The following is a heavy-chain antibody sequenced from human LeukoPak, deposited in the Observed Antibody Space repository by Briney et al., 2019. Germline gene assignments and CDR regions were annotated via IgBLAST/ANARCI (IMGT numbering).Heavy chain of an antibody. CDR1: GGTFSSYA. J-gene: IGHJ3*02. V-gene: IGHV1-69*04. CDR2: IIPILGIA. CDR3: ASMVDTAMVTSAFDI. Sequence: SVKVSCKASGGTFSSYAISWVRQAPGQGLEWVGRIIPILGIANYAQKFQGRVTITADKSTSTAYMELSSLRSEDTAVYYCASMVDTAMVTSAFDIWGQGTMVTVSS. D-gene: IGHD5-18*01.